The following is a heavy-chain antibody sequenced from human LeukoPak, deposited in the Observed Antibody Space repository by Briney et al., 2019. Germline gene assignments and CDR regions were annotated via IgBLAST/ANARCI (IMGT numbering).Heavy chain of an antibody. V-gene: IGHV1-2*02. CDR2: VNPNSGGT. D-gene: IGHD2-2*03. CDR3: ARDGYCSSTSCSGVPKI. Sequence: GASVKVSCKASGYTFTDYYMHWVRQAPGQGLEWVGWVNPNSGGTNYGQKFQGRVTMTRDTSISTAYMELSRLRSDDTAVYYCARDGYCSSTSCSGVPKIWGQGTLVTVSS. CDR1: GYTFTDYY. J-gene: IGHJ4*02.